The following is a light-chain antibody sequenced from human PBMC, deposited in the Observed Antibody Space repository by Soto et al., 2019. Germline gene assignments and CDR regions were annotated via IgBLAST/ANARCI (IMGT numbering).Light chain of an antibody. V-gene: IGKV3-20*01. CDR2: AVS. Sequence: EIVLTQSPGTLSSSPGERATLSCRASQSVSSSYLAWYQQKPGQAPRLLIYAVSSRATGIPDRFSGSGSGTDFNLTIRRLEPEDFAVYYCQHYGNSPPYTFAQGTKVDI. J-gene: IGKJ2*01. CDR3: QHYGNSPPYT. CDR1: QSVSSSY.